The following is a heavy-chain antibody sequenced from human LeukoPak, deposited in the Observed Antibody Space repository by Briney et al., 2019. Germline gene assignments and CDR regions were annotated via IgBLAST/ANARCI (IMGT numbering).Heavy chain of an antibody. CDR1: GYTFTGYY. Sequence: GASVKVSCKASGYTFTGYYMHWVRQAPGQGLEWMGRINPNSGSTNYAQKFQGRVTITRDTSASTAYMELSSLRSEDTAVYYCAREQTPYYYDSSGYYNSFDYWGQGTLVTVSS. D-gene: IGHD3-22*01. V-gene: IGHV1-2*06. CDR3: AREQTPYYYDSSGYYNSFDY. CDR2: INPNSGST. J-gene: IGHJ4*02.